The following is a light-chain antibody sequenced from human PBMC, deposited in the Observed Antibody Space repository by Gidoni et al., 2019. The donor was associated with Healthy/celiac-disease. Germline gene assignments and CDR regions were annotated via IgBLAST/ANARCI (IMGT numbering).Light chain of an antibody. CDR3: QQYGSSPRLT. Sequence: ESELKKSPGTLSLSPGERATLSCRASQSVSSSYLAWYQQKPGQAPRLLIYGASCRATGLPDRFSGSGSGTDFTLTISRLEPEDFAVYYCQQYGSSPRLTFGGXTKVEIK. CDR1: QSVSSSY. V-gene: IGKV3-20*01. J-gene: IGKJ4*01. CDR2: GAS.